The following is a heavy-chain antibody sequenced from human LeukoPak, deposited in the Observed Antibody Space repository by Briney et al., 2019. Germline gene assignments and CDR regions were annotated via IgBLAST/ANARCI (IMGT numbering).Heavy chain of an antibody. J-gene: IGHJ3*02. D-gene: IGHD2-2*01. V-gene: IGHV4-4*09. Sequence: PSETLSLTCTVSGGSISSYYWSWIRQPPGKGLEWIGYIYTSGSTNYNPSLKSRVTISVDTSKNHFSLKLSSVTAGDTAVYYCARRMIVVVPAASDAFDIWGQGTLVTVSS. CDR3: ARRMIVVVPAASDAFDI. CDR2: IYTSGST. CDR1: GGSISSYY.